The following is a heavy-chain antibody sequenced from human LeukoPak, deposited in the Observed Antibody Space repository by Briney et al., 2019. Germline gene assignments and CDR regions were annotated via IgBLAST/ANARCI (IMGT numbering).Heavy chain of an antibody. CDR3: GRVDTSMLYFDY. V-gene: IGHV3-30*04. Sequence: GGSLRLSCTASGFTFSSYAMHWVRQAPGKGLEWVAVISYDGSNKYYADSVKGRFTISRDSSKNTPYLQMSSLRAEYKAVYYCGRVDTSMLYFDYWGQGTLVTVSS. J-gene: IGHJ4*02. CDR2: ISYDGSNK. D-gene: IGHD2-8*01. CDR1: GFTFSSYA.